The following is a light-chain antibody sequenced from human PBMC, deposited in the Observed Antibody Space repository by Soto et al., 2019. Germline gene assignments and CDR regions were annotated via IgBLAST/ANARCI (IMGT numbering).Light chain of an antibody. CDR2: AAS. Sequence: DIQMTQSPSSLSASVGDRVTITCRASQSISSYLNWYQQKPGKAPKLLIYAASSLQSGVSSRFSGSGSRTDFTLTISSLQPEDFANYYCQQSYSTPPTFGGGTKVEIK. V-gene: IGKV1-39*01. J-gene: IGKJ4*01. CDR1: QSISSY. CDR3: QQSYSTPPT.